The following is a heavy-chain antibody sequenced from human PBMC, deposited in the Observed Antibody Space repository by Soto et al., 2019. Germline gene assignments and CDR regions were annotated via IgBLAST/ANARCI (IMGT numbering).Heavy chain of an antibody. CDR1: GVSLTSGTYY. Sequence: QVQLQESGPGLVKPSQTLSLTCSVSGVSLTSGTYYWSWIRQHPGKGLEWIGYIFYSGSTDYNPSLKSRVNISVDTSKNQFSLKLSSVTXXXXXXXYCASTEDFFDYWGQGTLVT. D-gene: IGHD2-21*01. V-gene: IGHV4-31*06. J-gene: IGHJ4*02. CDR2: IFYSGST. CDR3: CASTEDFFDY.